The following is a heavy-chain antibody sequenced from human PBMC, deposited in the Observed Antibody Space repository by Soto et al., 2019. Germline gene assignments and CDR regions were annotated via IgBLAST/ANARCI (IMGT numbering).Heavy chain of an antibody. CDR1: GGSFIGYY. D-gene: IGHD3-16*02. CDR3: ARANGLRLGELSWGGPNWFDP. Sequence: QVRLQQWGAGLLKPSETLSLTCAVYGGSFIGYYWSWIRQPPGKGLEWIGEINPTGSTNYNPSLKSPLTILIDTSKNQFSLKLSSVTAADTAMYYCARANGLRLGELSWGGPNWFDPWGQGTLVTVSS. V-gene: IGHV4-34*01. J-gene: IGHJ5*02. CDR2: INPTGST.